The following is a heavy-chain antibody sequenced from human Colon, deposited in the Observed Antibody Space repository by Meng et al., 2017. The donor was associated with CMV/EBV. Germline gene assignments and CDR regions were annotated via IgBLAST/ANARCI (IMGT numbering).Heavy chain of an antibody. J-gene: IGHJ4*02. D-gene: IGHD6-6*01. CDR3: ARGQPREVFDL. V-gene: IGHV4-38-2*02. Sequence: GSLRLSCSVSGYSISTGYYWAWIRHPPGEGLEGIGSIDQSGNIDRTGNTYYNPSLKSRVILSLDTSKNQFSLNLSSVTAADTAVYYCARGQPREVFDLWGRGTLVTVSS. CDR1: GYSISTGYY. CDR2: IDQSGNIDRTGNT.